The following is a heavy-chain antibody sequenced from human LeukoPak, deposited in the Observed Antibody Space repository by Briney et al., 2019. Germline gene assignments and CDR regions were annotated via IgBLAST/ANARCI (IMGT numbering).Heavy chain of an antibody. V-gene: IGHV3-23*01. CDR2: ISGSGGST. D-gene: IGHD4-17*01. CDR1: GFTFSSYA. J-gene: IGHJ4*02. Sequence: GGSLRLSCAASGFTFSSYAMSWVRQAPGKGLEWVSAISGSGGSTYYADSVKGRFTISRDNSQNTLYLQMNSLRAEDTAVYYCAKDSLAVTNYFDYWGQGTLVTVSS. CDR3: AKDSLAVTNYFDY.